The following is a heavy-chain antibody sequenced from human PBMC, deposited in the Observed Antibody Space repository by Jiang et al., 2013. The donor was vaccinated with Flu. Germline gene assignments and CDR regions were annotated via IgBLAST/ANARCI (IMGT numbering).Heavy chain of an antibody. CDR1: GGSISSYY. Sequence: LLKPSETLSLTCTVSGGSISSYYWSWIRQPPGKGLEWIGYIYYSGSTNYNPSLKSRVTISVDTSKNQFSLKLSSVTAADTAVYYCARVRGMGGYCSSTSCYADYWGQGTLVTVSS. CDR3: ARVRGMGGYCSSTSCYADY. V-gene: IGHV4-59*01. D-gene: IGHD2-2*01. J-gene: IGHJ4*02. CDR2: IYYSGST.